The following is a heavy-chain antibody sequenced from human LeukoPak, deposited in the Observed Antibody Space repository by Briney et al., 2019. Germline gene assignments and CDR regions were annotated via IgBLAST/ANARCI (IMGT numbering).Heavy chain of an antibody. D-gene: IGHD3-22*01. Sequence: GGSLRLSCAASGFTFSSYAMSWVRQAPGKGLEWVSAISGSGGSTYYADSMKGRFTISRDNSKNTLYLQMNSQRAEDTAVYYCAKDRDDSSGYWPLGDIWGQGTLVTVSS. CDR2: ISGSGGST. V-gene: IGHV3-23*01. CDR1: GFTFSSYA. J-gene: IGHJ4*02. CDR3: AKDRDDSSGYWPLGDI.